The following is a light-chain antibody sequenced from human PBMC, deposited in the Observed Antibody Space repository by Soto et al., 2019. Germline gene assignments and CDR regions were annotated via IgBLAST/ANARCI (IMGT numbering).Light chain of an antibody. Sequence: ENVLTKFPGTLSLSRGDRATLSCRASQSVSSSSLAWYQQKPGQAPRLLFFGVSNRAAGVPDRFGGSGSGTDFTLTISRLEPEDFAVYYCQQYGGSPLTFGGGTKVDIK. V-gene: IGKV3-20*01. CDR3: QQYGGSPLT. CDR1: QSVSSSS. CDR2: GVS. J-gene: IGKJ4*01.